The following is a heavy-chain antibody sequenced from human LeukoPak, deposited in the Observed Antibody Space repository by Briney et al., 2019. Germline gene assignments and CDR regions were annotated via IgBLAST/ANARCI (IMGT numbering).Heavy chain of an antibody. J-gene: IGHJ4*02. CDR1: GFTFSSYA. Sequence: GGSLRLSCAASGFTFSSYAMHWVRQAPGKGLEWVAVISYDGSNKYYVDSVKGRFTISRDNSKNTLYLQMNSLRAEDTAVYYCAVGPVDTAMVLDYWGQGTLVTVSS. V-gene: IGHV3-30-3*01. CDR2: ISYDGSNK. D-gene: IGHD5-18*01. CDR3: AVGPVDTAMVLDY.